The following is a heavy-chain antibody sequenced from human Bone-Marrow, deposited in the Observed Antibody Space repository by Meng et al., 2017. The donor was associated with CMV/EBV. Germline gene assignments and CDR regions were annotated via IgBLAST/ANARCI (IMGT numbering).Heavy chain of an antibody. CDR1: GGTFRSYT. J-gene: IGHJ5*02. Sequence: SVKVSCKASGGTFRSYTISWVRQAPGQGLEWMGRIIPILGIANYAQKFQGRVTITADKSTSTAYMEQSSLRSEDTAVYYCARDLGYCSSTSCYPRNWFDPWGQGTLVTVSS. CDR2: IIPILGIA. D-gene: IGHD2-2*01. V-gene: IGHV1-69*04. CDR3: ARDLGYCSSTSCYPRNWFDP.